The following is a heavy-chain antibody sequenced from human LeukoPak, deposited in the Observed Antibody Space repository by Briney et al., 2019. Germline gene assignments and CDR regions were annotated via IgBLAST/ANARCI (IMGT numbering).Heavy chain of an antibody. V-gene: IGHV4-34*01. CDR3: ARDVRYCSSTSCYRPIENYYYYGMDV. Sequence: SETLSLTCAVYGGSFSGYYWGWIRQPPGKGLEWIGEINHSGSTNYNPSLKSRVTISVDTSKNQFSLKLSSVTAADTAVYYCARDVRYCSSTSCYRPIENYYYYGMDVWGQGTTVTVSS. CDR2: INHSGST. D-gene: IGHD2-2*01. J-gene: IGHJ6*02. CDR1: GGSFSGYY.